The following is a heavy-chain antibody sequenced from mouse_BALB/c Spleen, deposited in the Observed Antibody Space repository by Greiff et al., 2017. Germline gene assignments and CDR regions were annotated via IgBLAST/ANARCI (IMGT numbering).Heavy chain of an antibody. CDR1: GFTFSSYA. V-gene: IGHV5-6-5*01. Sequence: EVMLVESGGGLVKPGGSLKLSCAASGFTFSSYAMSWVRQTPEKRLEWVASISSGGSTYYPDSVKGRFTISRDNARNILYLQMSSLRSEDTAMYYCARGGVHYYGYYAMDYWGQGTSVTVSS. J-gene: IGHJ4*01. CDR2: ISSGGST. D-gene: IGHD1-2*01. CDR3: ARGGVHYYGYYAMDY.